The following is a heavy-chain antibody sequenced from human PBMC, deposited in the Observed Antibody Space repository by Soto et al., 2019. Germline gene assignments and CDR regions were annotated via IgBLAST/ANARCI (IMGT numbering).Heavy chain of an antibody. J-gene: IGHJ5*02. Sequence: EVQLLESGGGLVQPGGSLRLSCAASGFTLSSYAMSWVRQAPGKGLEWVSAISGSGGSTYYADSVKGRFTISRDTSKNTLYLQRNSLRAEDTAVYYCAKDQMDIVATIGLGGWFDPWCQGTLVTVSS. V-gene: IGHV3-23*01. D-gene: IGHD5-12*01. CDR2: ISGSGGST. CDR1: GFTLSSYA. CDR3: AKDQMDIVATIGLGGWFDP.